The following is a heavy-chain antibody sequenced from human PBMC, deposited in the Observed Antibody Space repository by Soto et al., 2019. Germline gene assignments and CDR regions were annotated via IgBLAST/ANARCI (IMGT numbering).Heavy chain of an antibody. J-gene: IGHJ6*02. CDR2: IYYRGST. CDR3: ARTIPNSGFRRGMEV. V-gene: IGHV4-39*01. CDR1: GGSISSSSYY. D-gene: IGHD6-19*01. Sequence: SQTLSHTCPVSGGSISSSSYYWGFVPQAPGKGLEWIGIIYYRGSTYYNPSLKSRVTMSIDTSKNQFSLKLSSVTAADTAVYYCARTIPNSGFRRGMEVWGQGTTVTVSS.